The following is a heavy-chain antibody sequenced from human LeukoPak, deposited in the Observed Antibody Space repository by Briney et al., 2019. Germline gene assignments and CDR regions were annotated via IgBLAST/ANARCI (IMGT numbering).Heavy chain of an antibody. Sequence: SETLSLTCTVSGGSISSGSYYWSWIRQPAGKGLEWIGRIYTSGSTNYNPSLKSRVTISVDTSKNQFSLKLSSVTAADTAVYYCAREPGEGGDWGQGTLVTVSS. CDR3: AREPGEGGD. J-gene: IGHJ4*02. CDR2: IYTSGST. CDR1: GGSISSGSYY. D-gene: IGHD3-10*01. V-gene: IGHV4-61*02.